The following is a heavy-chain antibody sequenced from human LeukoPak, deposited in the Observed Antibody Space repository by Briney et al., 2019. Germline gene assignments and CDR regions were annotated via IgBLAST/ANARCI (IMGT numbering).Heavy chain of an antibody. V-gene: IGHV3-7*01. CDR1: GFAFSSYW. Sequence: PGGSLRLSCAASGFAFSSYWMSWFRQAPGKGLEWVANIKQDGSEKFYADSVKGRFTVSRDNAENSLFLQMNSQRAEDTAVYYCARMTRYTYPAIDYWGQGTLVTVSS. J-gene: IGHJ4*02. D-gene: IGHD5-18*01. CDR3: ARMTRYTYPAIDY. CDR2: IKQDGSEK.